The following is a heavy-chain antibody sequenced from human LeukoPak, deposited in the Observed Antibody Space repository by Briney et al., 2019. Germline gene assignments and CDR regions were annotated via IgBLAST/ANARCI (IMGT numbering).Heavy chain of an antibody. J-gene: IGHJ5*02. CDR3: ASRATVTTDRFWFDP. CDR1: GFTVSSNY. Sequence: PGGSLRLSCAASGFTVSSNYMSWVRQAPGKGLEWVSVIYSGGSTSYADSVKGRFTISRDNSKNTLYLQMNSLRVEDTAVYYCASRATVTTDRFWFDPWGQGTLVTVSS. CDR2: IYSGGST. V-gene: IGHV3-53*01. D-gene: IGHD4-11*01.